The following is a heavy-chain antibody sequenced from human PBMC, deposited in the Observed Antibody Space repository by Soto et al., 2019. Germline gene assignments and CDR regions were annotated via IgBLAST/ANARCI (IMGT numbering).Heavy chain of an antibody. V-gene: IGHV3-74*01. CDR2: INTDGSST. Sequence: GGSLRLSCAASGFTFSSYWMHWVRQAPGKGLVWVSLINTDGSSTTYADSVKGRFIISRDNAKNTLYLQMNSLRAEDTAVYYCTRPRYDGSGTPFDHWGQGALVTVSS. J-gene: IGHJ4*02. D-gene: IGHD3-22*01. CDR3: TRPRYDGSGTPFDH. CDR1: GFTFSSYW.